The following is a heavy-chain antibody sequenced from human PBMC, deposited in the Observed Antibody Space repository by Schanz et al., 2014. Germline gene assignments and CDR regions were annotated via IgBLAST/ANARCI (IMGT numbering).Heavy chain of an antibody. CDR2: IWFDGTNK. Sequence: QVQLVESGGGVVQPGRSLRLSCSASGFTLSSYGMHWVRQAPGKGLEWLAVIWFDGTNKYNADPVKGRFTISRDTSKNTLYLLLNSLRAEDTAVYYCAKVAPAATYLDSGGLGTLVTVSS. D-gene: IGHD2-2*01. J-gene: IGHJ4*02. V-gene: IGHV3-33*06. CDR1: GFTLSSYG. CDR3: AKVAPAATYLDS.